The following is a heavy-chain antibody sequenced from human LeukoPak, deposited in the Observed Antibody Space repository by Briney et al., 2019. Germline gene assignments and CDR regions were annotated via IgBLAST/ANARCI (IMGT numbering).Heavy chain of an antibody. V-gene: IGHV3-9*01. D-gene: IGHD6-19*01. CDR2: ISWNSGSI. Sequence: GGSLRLSCAASGFTFDDYAMHWVRQAPGKGLEWVSGISWNSGSIGYADSVKGRFTISRDNAKNSLYLQMNSLRAEDTALYYCAKDSRTVAGSFDYWGQGTLVTVSS. CDR1: GFTFDDYA. J-gene: IGHJ4*02. CDR3: AKDSRTVAGSFDY.